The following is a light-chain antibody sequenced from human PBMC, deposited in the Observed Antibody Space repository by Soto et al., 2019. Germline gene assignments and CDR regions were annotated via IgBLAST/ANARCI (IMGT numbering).Light chain of an antibody. Sequence: ETVMTQSPATLSVSPGERATLSCRASQSVSSNLAWYQKKSGQAPRLLIYGASTRATGIPVRFSGSGSGTEFALTISSLQYEDFAVYFCQQYNNWPLTFGGGTKVEIK. CDR2: GAS. CDR1: QSVSSN. V-gene: IGKV3-15*01. J-gene: IGKJ4*01. CDR3: QQYNNWPLT.